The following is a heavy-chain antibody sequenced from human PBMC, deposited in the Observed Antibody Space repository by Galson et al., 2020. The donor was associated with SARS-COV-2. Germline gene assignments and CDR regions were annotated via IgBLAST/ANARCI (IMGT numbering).Heavy chain of an antibody. CDR2: GST. V-gene: IGHV4-39*07. CDR3: ARDRGGEAYQYGMDV. J-gene: IGHJ6*02. Sequence: GSTYYNPSLKSRVTISVDTSKNQFSLRVTSVTAADTAVYYCARDRGGEAYQYGMDVWGQGTAFTVSS. D-gene: IGHD3-16*01.